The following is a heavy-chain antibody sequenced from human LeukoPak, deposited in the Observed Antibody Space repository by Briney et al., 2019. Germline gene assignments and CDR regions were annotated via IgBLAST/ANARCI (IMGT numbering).Heavy chain of an antibody. CDR2: IGPSGSNI. CDR1: GFTFGIYA. Sequence: GGSLRLSCAASGFTFGIYAMNWVRQAPGKGLEWVSYIGPSGSNIYYADSVKGRFTISRDNAKDSLYLQMNSLRAEDTAVYYCARVDLEWLLVSWGQGTLVTVSS. CDR3: ARVDLEWLLVS. V-gene: IGHV3-48*01. D-gene: IGHD3-3*01. J-gene: IGHJ5*02.